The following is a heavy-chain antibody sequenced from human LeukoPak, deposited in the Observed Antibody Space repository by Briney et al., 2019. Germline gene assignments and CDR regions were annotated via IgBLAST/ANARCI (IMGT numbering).Heavy chain of an antibody. Sequence: PGGSLRLSCAASGFTFSSYSMNWVRQAPGKGLEWVSSISSSSSYIYYADSVKGRCTISRDNAKNSLYLQMNSLRAEDTAVYYRARENYYDSSGYQGGFDYWGQGTLVTVSS. D-gene: IGHD3-22*01. CDR2: ISSSSSYI. CDR3: ARENYYDSSGYQGGFDY. CDR1: GFTFSSYS. V-gene: IGHV3-21*01. J-gene: IGHJ4*02.